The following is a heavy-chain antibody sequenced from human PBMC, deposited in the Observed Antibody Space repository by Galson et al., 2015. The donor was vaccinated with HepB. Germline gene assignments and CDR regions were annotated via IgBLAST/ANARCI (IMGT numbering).Heavy chain of an antibody. V-gene: IGHV4-59*01. CDR1: GGSISSYY. Sequence: SETLSLTCTVSGGSISSYYWSWIRQPPGKGLEWIGYIYYSGSTNYNPSLKSRVTISVDTSKNQFSLKLSSVTAADTAVYYCARVFGGYDRTPKEYWGQGTLVTVSS. CDR2: IYYSGST. J-gene: IGHJ4*02. D-gene: IGHD5-12*01. CDR3: ARVFGGYDRTPKEY.